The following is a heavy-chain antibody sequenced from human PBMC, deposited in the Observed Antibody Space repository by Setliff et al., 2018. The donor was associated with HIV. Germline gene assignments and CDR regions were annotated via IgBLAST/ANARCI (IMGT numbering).Heavy chain of an antibody. CDR3: ARHSPTYCSGTSCYDNWFDP. CDR1: GGSISSTNYY. V-gene: IGHV4-39*01. CDR2: IYYSGST. J-gene: IGHJ5*02. Sequence: SETLSLTCTVSGGSISSTNYYWGWIRQPPGKGLEWIGTIYYSGSTYYNPSLKSRVTISVDTSKNQFSLKLSSVTAADTAVYYCARHSPTYCSGTSCYDNWFDPWGQGTLVTVSS. D-gene: IGHD2-2*01.